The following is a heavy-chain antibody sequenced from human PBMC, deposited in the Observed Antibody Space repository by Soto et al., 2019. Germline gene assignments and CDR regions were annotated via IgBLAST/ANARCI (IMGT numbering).Heavy chain of an antibody. J-gene: IGHJ4*02. V-gene: IGHV4-59*01. CDR3: ATGRVYFGSEY. CDR1: GGSITSYY. D-gene: IGHD3-10*01. Sequence: QVQLQESGPGLVKPLETLSLTCTVPGGSITSYYWSWVRQPPGKGLEWIGYIYYNGNINYNPSLQSRLTISLDTSKNQFSLRLSSVTAAETAVYYCATGRVYFGSEYWGQGTLVTVSS. CDR2: IYYNGNI.